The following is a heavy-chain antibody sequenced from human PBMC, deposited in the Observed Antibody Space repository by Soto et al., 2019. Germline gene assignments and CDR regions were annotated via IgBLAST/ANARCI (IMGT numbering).Heavy chain of an antibody. CDR3: ARQRGYYVDY. CDR2: IYHSGTT. CDR1: GGSIRSGNW. J-gene: IGHJ4*02. D-gene: IGHD3-22*01. V-gene: IGHV4-4*02. Sequence: QVQLQESGPGLVEPSGTLSLTCAVSGGSIRSGNWWSWVRQPPGKGLEWIGEIYHSGTTNYNPSLKSRVTTSVDKSKNQFSLKLTSVTAADTAVYYCARQRGYYVDYWGQGTLVTVSS.